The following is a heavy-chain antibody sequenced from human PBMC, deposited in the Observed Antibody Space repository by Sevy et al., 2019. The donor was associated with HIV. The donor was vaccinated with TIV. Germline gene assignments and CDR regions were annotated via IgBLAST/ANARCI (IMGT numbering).Heavy chain of an antibody. J-gene: IGHJ5*02. V-gene: IGHV3-11*01. Sequence: GGSLRLSCAASGFTFSDYYMSWIRQAPGKGLEWVSYISRSGSTINYADSVKGRFTISRDNAKNSLYLQINSLRAEDTAVYYCARENTMIEEPGWFDPWGQGTLVSVSS. CDR3: ARENTMIEEPGWFDP. CDR1: GFTFSDYY. CDR2: ISRSGSTI. D-gene: IGHD3-22*01.